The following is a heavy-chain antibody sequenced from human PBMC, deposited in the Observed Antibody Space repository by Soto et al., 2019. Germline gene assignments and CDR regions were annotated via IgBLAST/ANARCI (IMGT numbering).Heavy chain of an antibody. CDR3: ARGRTGMVRGVPYYMDV. V-gene: IGHV3-13*01. J-gene: IGHJ6*03. D-gene: IGHD3-10*01. CDR2: IGTAGDT. CDR1: GFTFSSYD. Sequence: GGSLRLSCAASGFTFSSYDMHWVRQATGKGLEWVSAIGTAGDTYYPGSVKGRFTISRENAKNSLYLQMNSLRAGDTAVYYCARGRTGMVRGVPYYMDVWGKGTTVTVS.